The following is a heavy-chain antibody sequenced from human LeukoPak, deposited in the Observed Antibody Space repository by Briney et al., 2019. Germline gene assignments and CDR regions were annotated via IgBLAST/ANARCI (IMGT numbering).Heavy chain of an antibody. D-gene: IGHD3-10*01. Sequence: GGSLRLSCAASGFTFSNAWMNWVRQAPGQGLGWVGRMKSKIDGGTTDYPAPVKGRFTISRDDSKNTLYLQMNSLKTEDTAVYYCTTDRNLVVRGVITLDYWGQGTLVTVSS. CDR2: MKSKIDGGTT. CDR3: TTDRNLVVRGVITLDY. J-gene: IGHJ4*02. V-gene: IGHV3-15*01. CDR1: GFTFSNAW.